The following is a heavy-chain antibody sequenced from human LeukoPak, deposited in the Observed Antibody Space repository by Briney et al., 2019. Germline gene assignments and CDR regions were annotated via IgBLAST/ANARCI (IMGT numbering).Heavy chain of an antibody. CDR2: ITASGDST. V-gene: IGHV3-23*01. CDR1: GFTFDDYW. D-gene: IGHD2-8*01. J-gene: IGHJ4*02. CDR3: AKAYGTNGYFQLPIDF. Sequence: GGSLRLSCGASGFTFDDYWMSWVRQAPGKVLECVSAITASGDSTYYADSVRGRFTISRDNSKNTLFLQMNILRAEGTAVYFCAKAYGTNGYFQLPIDFWGQGTLVTVSS.